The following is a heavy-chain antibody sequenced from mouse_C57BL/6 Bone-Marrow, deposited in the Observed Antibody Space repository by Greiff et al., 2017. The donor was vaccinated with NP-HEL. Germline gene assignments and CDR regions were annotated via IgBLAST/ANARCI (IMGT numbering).Heavy chain of an antibody. CDR3: ARAIYYDYAFAY. CDR2: ISSGSSTI. Sequence: EVQLVESGEGLVKPGGSLKLSCAASGFTFSSYAMSWVRQTPEKGLEWVAYISSGSSTIYYADTVKGRFTISRDNAKNTLFLQMTSLRSEDTAMYYCARAIYYDYAFAYWGQGTLVTVSA. J-gene: IGHJ3*01. V-gene: IGHV5-17*01. D-gene: IGHD2-4*01. CDR1: GFTFSSYA.